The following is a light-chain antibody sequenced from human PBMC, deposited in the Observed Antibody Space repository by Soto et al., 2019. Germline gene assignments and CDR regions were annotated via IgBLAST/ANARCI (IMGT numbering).Light chain of an antibody. V-gene: IGLV2-14*01. Sequence: QSALTQPASVSGSPGQSITISCTGTSSDVGGYNYVSWYQHHPGTVPKLMIFEVSNRPSGVSHRFSGSKSGNTASLTISGLQAEDEANYYCNSYTTLSNRVFGTGTKLTVL. J-gene: IGLJ1*01. CDR2: EVS. CDR1: SSDVGGYNY. CDR3: NSYTTLSNRV.